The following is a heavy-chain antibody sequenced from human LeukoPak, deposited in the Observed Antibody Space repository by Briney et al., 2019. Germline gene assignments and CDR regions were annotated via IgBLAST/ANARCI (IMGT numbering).Heavy chain of an antibody. D-gene: IGHD6-19*01. CDR3: ATMGGYSSGWYAYFDY. J-gene: IGHJ4*02. V-gene: IGHV1-2*02. CDR2: INPNSGGT. CDR1: GYTFTGYY. Sequence: EASVKVSCKASGYTFTGYYMHWVRQAPGQGLEWMGWINPNSGGTNYAQKFQGRVTMTRDTSISTAYMELSRLRSDDTAVYYCATMGGYSSGWYAYFDYWGQGTLVTVSS.